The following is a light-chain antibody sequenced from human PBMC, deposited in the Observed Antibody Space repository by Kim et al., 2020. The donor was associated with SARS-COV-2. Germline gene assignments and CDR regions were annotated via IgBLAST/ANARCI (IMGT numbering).Light chain of an antibody. CDR3: QQYNDWPLT. J-gene: IGKJ4*01. Sequence: FQGESAPPSGRTRQTIGGDLAWYQQKPGQAPRLLIYGVSTRATGIPATFTGSGSGTEFTLTISSLQSEDFAVYYSQQYNDWPLTFGGGTKLEI. CDR1: QTIGGD. V-gene: IGKV3-15*01. CDR2: GVS.